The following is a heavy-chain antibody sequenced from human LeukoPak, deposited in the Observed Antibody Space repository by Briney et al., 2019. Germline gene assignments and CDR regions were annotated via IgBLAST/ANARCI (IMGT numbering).Heavy chain of an antibody. D-gene: IGHD4-23*01. J-gene: IGHJ3*02. Sequence: SETLSLTCTVSGGSISSYYWSWIRQPPGKGLEWIGYTYYSGSTNYNPSLKSRVTISVDTSKNQFSLKLSSVTAADTAVYYCAKYDYGGVDAFDIWGQGTMVTVSS. V-gene: IGHV4-59*08. CDR2: TYYSGST. CDR3: AKYDYGGVDAFDI. CDR1: GGSISSYY.